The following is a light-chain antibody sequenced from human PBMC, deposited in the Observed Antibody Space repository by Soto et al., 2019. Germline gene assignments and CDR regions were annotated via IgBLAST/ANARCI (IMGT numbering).Light chain of an antibody. CDR2: AAS. CDR1: QDIRSD. Sequence: AIQVTQSPSSLSASVGDRVTISCRASQDIRSDLCWYQQEPGKAPKMLIFAASNLQSGVPSRFSGNASGTTFTLTISSLQPEDVATYYCLQDHTYPWTFGQGTRVE. CDR3: LQDHTYPWT. V-gene: IGKV1-6*01. J-gene: IGKJ1*01.